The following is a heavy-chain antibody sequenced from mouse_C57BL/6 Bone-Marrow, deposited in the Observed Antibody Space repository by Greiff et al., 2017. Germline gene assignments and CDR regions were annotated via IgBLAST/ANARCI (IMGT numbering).Heavy chain of an antibody. Sequence: EVPGVESGGGLVKPGGSLKLSCAASGFTFSDYGMHWVRQAPEKGLEWVAYISSGSSTIYYAETVTGRFTISGDNAKNTLFLQMTSLRSEDTSMYYCAREAYWYFDVWGTGTTVTVSS. CDR1: GFTFSDYG. V-gene: IGHV5-17*01. J-gene: IGHJ1*03. CDR3: AREAYWYFDV. CDR2: ISSGSSTI.